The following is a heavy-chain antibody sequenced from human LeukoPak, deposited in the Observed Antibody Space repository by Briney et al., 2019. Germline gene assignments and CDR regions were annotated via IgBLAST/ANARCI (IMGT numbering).Heavy chain of an antibody. V-gene: IGHV3-23*01. CDR1: GFTFSSYA. D-gene: IGHD3-22*01. CDR2: ISGSGGST. Sequence: GGSLRLSCAASGFTFSSYAMSWVRRAPGKGLEWVSAISGSGGSTYYADSVKGRFTISRDNSKNTLYLQMNSLRAEDTAVYYCAKEGHYYDSSGYRPVDYFDYWGQGTLVTVSS. J-gene: IGHJ4*02. CDR3: AKEGHYYDSSGYRPVDYFDY.